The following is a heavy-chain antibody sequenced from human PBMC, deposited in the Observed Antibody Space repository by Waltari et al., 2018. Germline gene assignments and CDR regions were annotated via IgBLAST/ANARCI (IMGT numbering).Heavy chain of an antibody. CDR1: GFTFSSYW. CDR3: ARGGAFDI. J-gene: IGHJ3*02. V-gene: IGHV3-7*01. Sequence: EVQLVESGGGLVQPGGSQRLSCAASGFTFSSYWMSWVRQAPGKGLEWVANIKQDGSGEDGGESGRGRFTSARDKAKNSLYLEMNSLRAEDTAVYYCARGGAFDIWGQGTMVTVSS. CDR2: IKQDGSGE.